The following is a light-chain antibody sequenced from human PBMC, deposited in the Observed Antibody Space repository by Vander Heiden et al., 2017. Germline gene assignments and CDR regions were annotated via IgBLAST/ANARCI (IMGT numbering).Light chain of an antibody. J-gene: IGKJ1*01. Sequence: IQLPQSASFLSASVGDSVTITCRASQGISSYLPWYQQKPGKAPKLLIYAASSLQSGVPSRFSGSGSGTEFTLTISSLQPEDFATYYCQQLDSTPYTFGQGTKLEIK. CDR1: QGISSY. CDR3: QQLDSTPYT. CDR2: AAS. V-gene: IGKV1-9*01.